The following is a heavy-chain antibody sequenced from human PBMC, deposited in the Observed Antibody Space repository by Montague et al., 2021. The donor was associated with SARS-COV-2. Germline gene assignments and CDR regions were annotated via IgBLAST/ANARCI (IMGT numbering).Heavy chain of an antibody. J-gene: IGHJ4*02. CDR1: GGSISCDY. CDR3: ARHYGHSCRVDS. Sequence: SETLSLTCTVSGGSISCDYWSWIRQPPGKGLEWIGFVYYSGSTYYNPSLKSQVTISVDTSRNQFSLTLSSVTATDTAVYYCARHYGHSCRVDSWGQGTLVTVSS. CDR2: VYYSGST. D-gene: IGHD3-10*01. V-gene: IGHV4-59*08.